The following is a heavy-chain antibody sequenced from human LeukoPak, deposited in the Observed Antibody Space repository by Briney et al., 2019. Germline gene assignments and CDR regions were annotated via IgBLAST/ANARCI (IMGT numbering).Heavy chain of an antibody. J-gene: IGHJ6*02. Sequence: SETLSLTCTVSGGSISSYYWSWIRRPPGKGLEWIGYIYYSGATYYNPSLKSRVTISVDTSKNQFSLRLSSVTSADTAVYYCARTTTVVTPPYYGMDVWGQGTRVTVSS. V-gene: IGHV4-59*01. CDR3: ARTTTVVTPPYYGMDV. D-gene: IGHD4-23*01. CDR2: IYYSGAT. CDR1: GGSISSYY.